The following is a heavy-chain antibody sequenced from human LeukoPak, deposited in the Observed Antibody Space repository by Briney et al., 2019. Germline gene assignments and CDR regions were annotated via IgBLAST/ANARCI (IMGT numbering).Heavy chain of an antibody. CDR3: ARDSDGMSV. CDR2: ISYDGINK. V-gene: IGHV3-30*03. CDR1: RFTFSTYG. Sequence: TGGSLRLSCAASRFTFSTYGMHWARQAPGKGLEWVALISYDGINKYYADSVKGRFTISRDNSKSTLYLQVNSLRAEDTAVYCCARDSDGMSVWGLGTTVTVSS. J-gene: IGHJ6*01.